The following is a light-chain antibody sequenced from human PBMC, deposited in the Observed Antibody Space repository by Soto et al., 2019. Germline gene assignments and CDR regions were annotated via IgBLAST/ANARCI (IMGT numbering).Light chain of an antibody. CDR1: ISDVGGYNY. CDR2: DVR. V-gene: IGLV2-14*01. J-gene: IGLJ2*01. CDR3: SAYTSDDTVI. Sequence: QSALTQPASVSGSPGQSITISCTGSISDVGGYNYVLWYQQHPGKAPKLMIYDVRHRPSGVSNRFSGSKSDNTASLTISGLQAEDEADYYCSAYTSDDTVIFGGGTKLTVL.